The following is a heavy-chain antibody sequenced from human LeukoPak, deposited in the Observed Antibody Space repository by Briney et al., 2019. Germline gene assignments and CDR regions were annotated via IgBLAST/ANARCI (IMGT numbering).Heavy chain of an antibody. CDR1: GYTFTSYG. CDR3: ARGSVSYSNYVELFDY. J-gene: IGHJ4*02. CDR2: MNPNSGNT. Sequence: ASVKVSCKASGYTFTSYGINWVRQAPGQGLEWMGWMNPNSGNTGYAQKFQGRVTMTRNTSISTAYMELSSLRSEDTAVYYCARGSVSYSNYVELFDYWGQGTLVTVSS. D-gene: IGHD4-11*01. V-gene: IGHV1-8*02.